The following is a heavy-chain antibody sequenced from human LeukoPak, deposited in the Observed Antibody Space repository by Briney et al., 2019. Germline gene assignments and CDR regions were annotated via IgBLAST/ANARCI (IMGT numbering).Heavy chain of an antibody. CDR1: GFTFSSYA. D-gene: IGHD2-2*01. Sequence: GRSLRLSCAASGFTFSSYAMHWVRQAPGKGLEWVAVISYDGSNKYYADSVKGRFTISRDNSKNTLYLQMNSLRAEDTAVYYCARDVREVPAASYFDFWGQGTLVTVSS. J-gene: IGHJ4*02. V-gene: IGHV3-30-3*01. CDR2: ISYDGSNK. CDR3: ARDVREVPAASYFDF.